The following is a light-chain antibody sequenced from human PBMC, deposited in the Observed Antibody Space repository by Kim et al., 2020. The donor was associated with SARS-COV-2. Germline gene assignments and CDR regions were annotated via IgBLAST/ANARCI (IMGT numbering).Light chain of an antibody. CDR1: SSNIGANF. V-gene: IGLV1-51*01. CDR3: GTWDSSLSGGWV. J-gene: IGLJ3*02. CDR2: ANK. Sequence: QTFTISCSGSSSNIGANFVSWYQQVPGPAPRLLIYANKNRPSAISNRFSASKSGSSATLVIAGLLTGDEADYYCGTWDSSLSGGWVFGGGTQLTVL.